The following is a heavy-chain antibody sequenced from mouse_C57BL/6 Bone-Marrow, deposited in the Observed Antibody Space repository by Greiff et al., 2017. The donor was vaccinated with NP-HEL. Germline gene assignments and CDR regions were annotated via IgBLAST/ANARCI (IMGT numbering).Heavy chain of an antibody. CDR1: GFTFNTYA. J-gene: IGHJ2*01. CDR3: VREDSSYGLYYFDY. V-gene: IGHV10-3*01. D-gene: IGHD1-1*01. CDR2: IRSKSSNYAT. Sequence: DVHLVESGGGLVQPKGSLKLSCAASGFTFNTYAMHWVRQAPGKGLEWVARIRSKSSNYATYYADSVKDRFTISRDDSQSMLYLQMNNLKTEDTAVYYCVREDSSYGLYYFDYWGQGTTLTVSS.